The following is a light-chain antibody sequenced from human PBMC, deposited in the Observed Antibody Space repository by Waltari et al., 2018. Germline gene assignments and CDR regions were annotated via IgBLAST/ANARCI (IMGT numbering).Light chain of an antibody. J-gene: IGKJ1*01. CDR1: QTIGRD. V-gene: IGKV3-20*01. CDR3: QNHERLPAT. CDR2: AAS. Sequence: ELVLTQSPGTLSLSPGERATLTCMASQTIGRDLRWYQQKPGQPPRLLISAASTRATGIPDRFIGSGSGTDFSLTIARLEPEDFAVYFCQNHERLPATFGQGTKVEI.